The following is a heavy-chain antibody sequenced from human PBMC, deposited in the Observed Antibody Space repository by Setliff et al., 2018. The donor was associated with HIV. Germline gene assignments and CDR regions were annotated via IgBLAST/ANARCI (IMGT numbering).Heavy chain of an antibody. J-gene: IGHJ3*02. CDR1: GFTFGDYY. CDR3: PRDRGVLVWESDAFDI. Sequence: PGGSLRPSCTASGFTFGDYYMTWIRQAPGKGLEWVASMSSSGTSYTNYAEFVKGRLTISRDNAKNSLYLQMNSLRAEDTAVYYSPRDRGVLVWESDAFDIWGQGTMVTVSS. D-gene: IGHD1-26*01. V-gene: IGHV3-11*06. CDR2: MSSSGTSYT.